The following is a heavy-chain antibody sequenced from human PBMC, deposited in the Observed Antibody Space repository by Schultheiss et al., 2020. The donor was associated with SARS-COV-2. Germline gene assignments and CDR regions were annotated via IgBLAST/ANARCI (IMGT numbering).Heavy chain of an antibody. CDR2: IYYSGST. V-gene: IGHV4-39*01. D-gene: IGHD3-22*01. J-gene: IGHJ4*02. CDR1: GGSISSSSYY. Sequence: GSLRLSCTVSGGSISSSSYYWGWIRQPPGKGLEWIGTIYYSGSTYYNTSLKRRVTISVETSKNQFSLRLRSVTAADTAVYYCARLLYYDKNGYSPSHYFDYWGQGTLVTVSS. CDR3: ARLLYYDKNGYSPSHYFDY.